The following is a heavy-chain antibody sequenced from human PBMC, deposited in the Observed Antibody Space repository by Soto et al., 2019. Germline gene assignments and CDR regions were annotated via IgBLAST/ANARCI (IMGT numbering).Heavy chain of an antibody. CDR2: IYITGTT. CDR3: VRDRADFSSTYYHYFSV. J-gene: IGHJ2*01. CDR1: GTSIRHFY. Sequence: QVQLQESGPGLVKPSETLSLTCKVSGTSIRHFYWTWIRQTAGKGLEWIGRIYITGTTSLNPSLKSRVTMSMDTSKKEFSLNLTSVTAADTAVYYCVRDRADFSSTYYHYFSVWGRGIQVTVSS. D-gene: IGHD2-2*01. V-gene: IGHV4-4*07.